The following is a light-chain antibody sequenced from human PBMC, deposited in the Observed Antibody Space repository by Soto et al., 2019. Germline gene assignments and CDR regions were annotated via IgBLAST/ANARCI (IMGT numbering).Light chain of an antibody. V-gene: IGKV1-9*01. CDR2: TAS. J-gene: IGKJ1*01. CDR1: QGITNY. Sequence: DVQLTQSPSFLSASVGDRVTITCRASQGITNYLAWYQQKPGKAPKPLIYTASTLQSGVPSRFSGSGAGAEFTLTITGLQPEDFETYFCQQFHTYPWTFGQGTKVEIK. CDR3: QQFHTYPWT.